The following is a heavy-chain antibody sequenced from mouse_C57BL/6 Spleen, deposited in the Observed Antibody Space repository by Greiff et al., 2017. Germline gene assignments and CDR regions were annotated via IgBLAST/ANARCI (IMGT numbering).Heavy chain of an antibody. CDR1: GYTFTSYN. D-gene: IGHD1-1*01. J-gene: IGHJ2*01. CDR3: ASGYGSSSGFDY. V-gene: IGHV1-12*01. Sequence: QSGAELVRPGASVKMSCKASGYTFTSYNMHWVKQTPRQGLEWIGAIYPGNGDTSYNQKFKGKATLTVDKSSSTAYMQLSSLTSEDSAVYFCASGYGSSSGFDYWGQGTTLTVSS. CDR2: IYPGNGDT.